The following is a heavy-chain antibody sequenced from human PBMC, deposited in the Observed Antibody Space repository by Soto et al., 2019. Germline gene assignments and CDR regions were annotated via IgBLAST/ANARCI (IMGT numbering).Heavy chain of an antibody. D-gene: IGHD1-7*01. CDR2: INSDGSST. J-gene: IGHJ6*04. CDR3: ARRIIGTTTSLDV. Sequence: GGSLRLSCAASGFTFRNYWMYWVRQAPGKGLVWVSRINSDGSSTIYADSVKGRFTISRDNAKNTLSLQMDSLRVEDTAVYYCARRIIGTTTSLDVWGEGTTVTVSS. CDR1: GFTFRNYW. V-gene: IGHV3-74*01.